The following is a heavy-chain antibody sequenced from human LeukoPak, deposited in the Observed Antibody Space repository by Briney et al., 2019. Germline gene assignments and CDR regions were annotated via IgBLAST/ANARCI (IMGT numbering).Heavy chain of an antibody. V-gene: IGHV4-39*07. CDR1: GGSLSSTSSY. D-gene: IGHD6-19*01. Sequence: SETLSLTCTVSGGSLSSTSSYWGWIRQPPGKGLEWIGYIHYGGNTNYNPSLKSRVTISVDTSKNQFSLKLSSVTAADTAVYYCARGGPIAVAGIPRYWYFDLWGRGTLVTVSS. CDR3: ARGGPIAVAGIPRYWYFDL. CDR2: IHYGGNT. J-gene: IGHJ2*01.